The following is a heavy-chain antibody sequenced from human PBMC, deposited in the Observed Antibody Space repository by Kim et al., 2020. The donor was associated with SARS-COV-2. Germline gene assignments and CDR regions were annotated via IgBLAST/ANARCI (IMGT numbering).Heavy chain of an antibody. Sequence: SETLSLTCTVSGGSISSSSYYWGWIRQPPGKGLEWIGSIYYSGSTYYNPSLKSRVTISVDTSKNQFSLKLSSVTAADTAVYYCARLCFRAAAGTPRAYYYYGMDVWGQGTTVTVSS. CDR2: IYYSGST. D-gene: IGHD6-13*01. CDR3: ARLCFRAAAGTPRAYYYYGMDV. V-gene: IGHV4-39*01. CDR1: GGSISSSSYY. J-gene: IGHJ6*02.